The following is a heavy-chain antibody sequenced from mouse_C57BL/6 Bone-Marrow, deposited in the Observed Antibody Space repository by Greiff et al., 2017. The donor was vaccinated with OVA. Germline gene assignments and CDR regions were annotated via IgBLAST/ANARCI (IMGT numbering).Heavy chain of an antibody. CDR2: IDPSDSYT. Sequence: QVQLQQPGAELVKPGASVKLSCKASGYTFTSYWMQWVKQRPGQGLEWIGEIDPSDSYTNYNQKFKGKATLTVDTSSSTAYMQLSSLTSEDSAVSYCAREHSEGFAYWGQGTLVTVSA. CDR1: GYTFTSYW. CDR3: AREHSEGFAY. V-gene: IGHV1-50*01. J-gene: IGHJ3*01.